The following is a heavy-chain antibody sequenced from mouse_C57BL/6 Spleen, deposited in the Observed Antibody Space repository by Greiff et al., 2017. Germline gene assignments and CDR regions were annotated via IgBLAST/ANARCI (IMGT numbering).Heavy chain of an antibody. J-gene: IGHJ2*01. Sequence: VQLVESGPGLVAPSQSLSIPCTVSGFSLTSHAISWVRQPPGKGLEGLGVIWTGGGPNYNSALKSRLSISKDNSKSQVFLKMNRLQTDDTARYYCARNGDYGSYFDYGSQGTTLTVSS. D-gene: IGHD1-1*01. V-gene: IGHV2-9-1*01. CDR3: ARNGDYGSYFDY. CDR1: GFSLTSHA. CDR2: IWTGGGP.